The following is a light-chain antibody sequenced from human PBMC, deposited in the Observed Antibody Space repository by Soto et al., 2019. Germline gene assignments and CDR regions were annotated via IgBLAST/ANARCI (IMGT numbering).Light chain of an antibody. CDR1: RSDVGGYDS. V-gene: IGLV2-8*01. Sequence: QSALTQPSSASGSSGQSVTIFCSGTRSDVGGYDSVSWYQHHPGKAPKLIIFDVDKWPSGVLDCFSGFKSGNTASLTPSVLRAEDEADYYFSSYAGSNTIVIGTGTKVTGL. CDR3: SSYAGSNTIV. J-gene: IGLJ1*01. CDR2: DVD.